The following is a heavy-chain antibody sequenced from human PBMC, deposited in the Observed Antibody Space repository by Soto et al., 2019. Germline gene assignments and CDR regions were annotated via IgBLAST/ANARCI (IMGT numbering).Heavy chain of an antibody. V-gene: IGHV3-21*01. CDR3: VPGPLNIRDY. D-gene: IGHD4-4*01. CDR1: GFIFSSYS. CDR2: IRSSSSYI. J-gene: IGHJ4*02. Sequence: EVQLVESGGGLVKPGGSLRLSCAASGFIFSSYSMNWVRQAPGKGLEWLSSIRSSSSYIYYADSLKGRFTISRDNAKRLCITVREILDDYSNYFRPRVPGPLNIRDYWGQGTLVTVSS.